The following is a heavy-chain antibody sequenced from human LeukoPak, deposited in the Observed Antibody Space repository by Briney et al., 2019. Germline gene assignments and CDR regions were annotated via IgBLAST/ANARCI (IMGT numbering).Heavy chain of an antibody. CDR1: GYTFTSYY. D-gene: IGHD3-22*01. V-gene: IGHV1-46*01. CDR2: INPSGGST. Sequence: ASVKVSCKASGYTFTSYYMHWVRQPPGQGLEWMGIINPSGGSTSYAQKFQGRVTMTRDTSTSTVYMELSSLRSEDTAVYYCARGVPLRGYYDSSGYFDYWGQGTLVTVSS. J-gene: IGHJ4*02. CDR3: ARGVPLRGYYDSSGYFDY.